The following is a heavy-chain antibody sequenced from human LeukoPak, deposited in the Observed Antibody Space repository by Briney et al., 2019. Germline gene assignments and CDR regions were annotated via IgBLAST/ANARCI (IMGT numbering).Heavy chain of an antibody. J-gene: IGHJ4*02. CDR2: INSDGINT. Sequence: GGSLRLSCAASGFTFSNYWMHWVRQAPGKGLVWVSRINSDGINTSYADSVKGRFTISRDNAKNSLYLQMNSLRAEDTAVYYCARDRNTDFWSGYYTNYFDYWGQGTLVTVSS. D-gene: IGHD3-3*01. CDR3: ARDRNTDFWSGYYTNYFDY. CDR1: GFTFSNYW. V-gene: IGHV3-74*01.